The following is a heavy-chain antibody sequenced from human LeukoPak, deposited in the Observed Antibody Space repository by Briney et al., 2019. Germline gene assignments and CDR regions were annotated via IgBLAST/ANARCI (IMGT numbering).Heavy chain of an antibody. Sequence: PGGSLRLSCAASGFTFSSYAMHWVRQAPGKGLEWVAVISYDGSNKYYADSVKGRFTISRDNSKNTLYLQMNNLRAEDTAVYYCARPYHYYYDSSGYPDYWGQGTLVTVSS. CDR1: GFTFSSYA. J-gene: IGHJ4*02. CDR3: ARPYHYYYDSSGYPDY. D-gene: IGHD3-22*01. CDR2: ISYDGSNK. V-gene: IGHV3-30-3*01.